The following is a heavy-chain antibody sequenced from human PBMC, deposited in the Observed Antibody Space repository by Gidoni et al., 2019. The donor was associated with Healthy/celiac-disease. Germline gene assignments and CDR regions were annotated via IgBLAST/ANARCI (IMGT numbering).Heavy chain of an antibody. Sequence: QITLKESGPTLVKPTQTLTLTCTFSGFSLSTSGVGVGWIRQPPGKALEWLALIYWDDDKRYSPSLKSRLTITKDTSKNQVVLTMTNMDPVYTATYYCAHRRIWNYDLLTARDFGFDYWGQGTLVTVSS. J-gene: IGHJ4*02. V-gene: IGHV2-5*02. CDR1: GFSLSTSGVG. CDR3: AHRRIWNYDLLTARDFGFDY. CDR2: IYWDDDK. D-gene: IGHD3-9*01.